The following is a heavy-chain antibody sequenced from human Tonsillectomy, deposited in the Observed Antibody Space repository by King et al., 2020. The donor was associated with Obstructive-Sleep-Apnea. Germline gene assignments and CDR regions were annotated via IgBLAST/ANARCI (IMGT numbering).Heavy chain of an antibody. CDR1: GFIFDDFT. D-gene: IGHD6-19*01. CDR2: ISWNSGSI. V-gene: IGHV3-9*01. CDR3: VKDKNSGWYVDYFDY. J-gene: IGHJ4*02. Sequence: VQLVESGGGWVQPGRSLRLSCAASGFIFDDFTMHWVRQAPGKGLEWVSGISWNSGSIGYADSVKGRFTISRDNAKNCLYLQMNSLRAEDTAFYYCVKDKNSGWYVDYFDYWGQGTLVTVSS.